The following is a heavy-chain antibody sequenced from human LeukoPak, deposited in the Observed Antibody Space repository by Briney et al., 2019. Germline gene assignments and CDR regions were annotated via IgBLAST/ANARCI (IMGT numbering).Heavy chain of an antibody. J-gene: IGHJ4*02. CDR3: ATPTPSSSSHDFDY. CDR1: GGTFSSYA. Sequence: SVKVSCKASGGTFSSYAISWVRQDPGQGLEWMGGIIPIFGTANYAQKFQGRVTITADESTSTAYMELSSLRSEDTAVYCCATPTPSSSSHDFDYWGQGTLVTVSS. V-gene: IGHV1-69*13. CDR2: IIPIFGTA. D-gene: IGHD6-13*01.